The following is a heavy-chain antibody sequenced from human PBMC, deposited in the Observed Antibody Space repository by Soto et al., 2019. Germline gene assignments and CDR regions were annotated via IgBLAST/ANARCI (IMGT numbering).Heavy chain of an antibody. J-gene: IGHJ5*02. CDR1: GGTFSSYA. V-gene: IGHV1-69*13. Sequence: GASVKVSCKASGGTFSSYAISWVRQAPGQGLEWMGGIIPIFGTANYAQKFQGRVTITADESTSTAYMELSSLRSEDTAVYYCARVPPPDCSGGSCYPYNWFDPWGQGTLVTVSS. D-gene: IGHD2-15*01. CDR3: ARVPPPDCSGGSCYPYNWFDP. CDR2: IIPIFGTA.